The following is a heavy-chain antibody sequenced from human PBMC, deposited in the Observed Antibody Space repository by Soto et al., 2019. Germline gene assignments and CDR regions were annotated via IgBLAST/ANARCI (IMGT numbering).Heavy chain of an antibody. Sequence: ASVKVFCKASGYTFTSYGISWVRQAPGQGLEWMGWISSYNGNTNYAQKLQGRVTMTTDTSTSTAYMELRSLRSDDTAVYYCARDKLTHYDFWSGYYAFDYWGQGTLVTVS. CDR1: GYTFTSYG. J-gene: IGHJ4*02. D-gene: IGHD3-3*01. CDR3: ARDKLTHYDFWSGYYAFDY. V-gene: IGHV1-18*01. CDR2: ISSYNGNT.